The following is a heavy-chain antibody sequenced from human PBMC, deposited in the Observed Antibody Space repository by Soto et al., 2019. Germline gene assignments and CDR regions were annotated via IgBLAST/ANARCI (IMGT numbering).Heavy chain of an antibody. CDR2: ISWNSGSI. CDR3: VKDIHEQWLVSHFEY. J-gene: IGHJ4*02. V-gene: IGHV3-9*01. Sequence: VQLVESGGGSVQPGRSLRLSCVASGFTFESYAMHWVRQVPGTGLEWVSGISWNSGSIGYEDSVKGRFTISRDNAQKSLYLEMNSLRVEDTAFYYCVKDIHEQWLVSHFEYWGQGALVTVSS. CDR1: GFTFESYA. D-gene: IGHD6-19*01.